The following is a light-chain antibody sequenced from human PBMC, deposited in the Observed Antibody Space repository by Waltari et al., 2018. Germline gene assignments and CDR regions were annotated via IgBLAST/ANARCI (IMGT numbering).Light chain of an antibody. V-gene: IGKV1-39*01. CDR2: DAS. Sequence: DIEMTQSPSSLSVSVGDRVIITCRASQSIGPYINWYQQKPGTAPKLLIYDASILQTGVPSKFSGSGSGTVFTLTISSLQPEDFATYYCQQNSNVPPTFGLGTKVEIK. J-gene: IGKJ1*01. CDR3: QQNSNVPPT. CDR1: QSIGPY.